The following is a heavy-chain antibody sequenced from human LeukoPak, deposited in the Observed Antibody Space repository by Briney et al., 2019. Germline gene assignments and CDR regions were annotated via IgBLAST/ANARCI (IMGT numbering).Heavy chain of an antibody. Sequence: ASVKVSCKASGYTFTNYYMHWVRQAPGQGLERMAIINPSGGGTTYAQKFQGRVSMTRDTSTSTFYMDLSSLRSEDTAVYYCARHPSNYYDSSGYFGCFDPWGQGTLVTVSS. V-gene: IGHV1-46*01. CDR3: ARHPSNYYDSSGYFGCFDP. CDR1: GYTFTNYY. CDR2: INPSGGGT. D-gene: IGHD3-22*01. J-gene: IGHJ5*02.